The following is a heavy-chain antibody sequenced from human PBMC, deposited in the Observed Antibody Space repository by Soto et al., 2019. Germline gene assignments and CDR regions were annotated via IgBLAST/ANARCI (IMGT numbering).Heavy chain of an antibody. CDR3: GRSHITGTTYYSYGMDV. V-gene: IGHV5-10-1*01. J-gene: IGHJ6*02. Sequence: GESLTISCKDSGDSFTNYWISWARQTPGKGLEWMGRIDPSDSYTNYSPSFQGHVTISADKSISTAYLHWSGLRASDTAIYYCGRSHITGTTYYSYGMDVWGQGTTVTVS. CDR2: IDPSDSYT. CDR1: GDSFTNYW. D-gene: IGHD1-7*01.